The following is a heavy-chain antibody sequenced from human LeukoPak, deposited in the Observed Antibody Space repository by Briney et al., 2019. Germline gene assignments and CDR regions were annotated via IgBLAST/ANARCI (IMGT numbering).Heavy chain of an antibody. Sequence: PGGSLRLSCAASGFTFSSYAMSWVRQAPGKGLEWVSAISGSCGSTYYADSVKGRFTISRDNSKNTLYLQMNSLRAEDTAVYYCAKSPHVDTAMVRGFDPWGQGTLVTVSS. CDR3: AKSPHVDTAMVRGFDP. CDR2: ISGSCGST. D-gene: IGHD5-18*01. V-gene: IGHV3-23*01. J-gene: IGHJ5*02. CDR1: GFTFSSYA.